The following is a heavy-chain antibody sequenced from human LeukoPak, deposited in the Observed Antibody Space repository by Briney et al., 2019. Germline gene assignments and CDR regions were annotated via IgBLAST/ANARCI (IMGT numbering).Heavy chain of an antibody. V-gene: IGHV4-39*01. Sequence: SETLSLTCTVSGGSISSSSYYWGWIRQPPGKGLEWIGTISYSGSTYYNPSLKSRVTISVDTSKNQFSLKLSSVTAADTAVYYCARVPYYYDQYFDYWGQGTLVTVSS. CDR3: ARVPYYYDQYFDY. CDR2: ISYSGST. D-gene: IGHD3-22*01. CDR1: GGSISSSSYY. J-gene: IGHJ4*02.